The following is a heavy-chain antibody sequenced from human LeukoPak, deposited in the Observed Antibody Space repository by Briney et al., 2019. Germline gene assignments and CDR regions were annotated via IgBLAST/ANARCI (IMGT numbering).Heavy chain of an antibody. CDR3: ARDRAVADSYYCYYMDV. V-gene: IGHV1-2*02. Sequence: ASVKVSCKASGYTFTGYYMHWVRQAPGQGLEWMGWINPNSGGTNYAQKFQGRVTMTRDTSISTAYMELSRLRSDDTAVYYCARDRAVADSYYCYYMDVWGKGTTVTVSS. CDR2: INPNSGGT. CDR1: GYTFTGYY. J-gene: IGHJ6*03. D-gene: IGHD6-19*01.